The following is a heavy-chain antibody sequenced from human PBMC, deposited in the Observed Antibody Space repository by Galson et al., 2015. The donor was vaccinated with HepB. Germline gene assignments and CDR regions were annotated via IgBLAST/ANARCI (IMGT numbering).Heavy chain of an antibody. CDR3: ARDQVWFGGAFDI. CDR1: GFTFSRYA. V-gene: IGHV3-23*01. J-gene: IGHJ3*02. Sequence: SLRLSCAASGFTFSRYAMTWVRQAPGKGLEWISSITSNGGRTFYTNSVKGRFTISRDNSRNTVVLQLSSLRAEDTAVYYCARDQVWFGGAFDIWGQGTMVTVSS. D-gene: IGHD3-10*01. CDR2: ITSNGGRT.